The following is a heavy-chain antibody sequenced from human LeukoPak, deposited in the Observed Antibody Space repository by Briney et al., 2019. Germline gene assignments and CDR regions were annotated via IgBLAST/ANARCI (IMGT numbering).Heavy chain of an antibody. CDR3: ARGIGGPAGKGYYFDY. V-gene: IGHV3-33*01. J-gene: IGHJ4*02. CDR1: GFTFSSHG. D-gene: IGHD2-2*01. Sequence: GGSLRLSCAASGFTFSSHGMQWVRQAPGKGLEWVAVIWYDGSNKYYTDSVKGRFTISRDNSKNTLYLQMNSLRAEDTAVYYCARGIGGPAGKGYYFDYWGQGTLVTVSS. CDR2: IWYDGSNK.